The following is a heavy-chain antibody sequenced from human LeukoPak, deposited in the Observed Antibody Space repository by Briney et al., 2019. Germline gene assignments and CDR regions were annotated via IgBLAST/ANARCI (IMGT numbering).Heavy chain of an antibody. D-gene: IGHD3-10*01. J-gene: IGHJ6*02. CDR1: GGSISSGDYC. CDR3: ARVSKGSGSYYSPYYYGMDV. CDR2: IYYSGST. V-gene: IGHV4-30-4*01. Sequence: PSQTLSLTCTVSGGSISSGDYCWSWIRQPPGKGLEWIGYIYYSGSTYYNPSLKSRVTISVDKSKNQFSLKLSSVTAADTAVYYCARVSKGSGSYYSPYYYGMDVWGQGTTVTVSS.